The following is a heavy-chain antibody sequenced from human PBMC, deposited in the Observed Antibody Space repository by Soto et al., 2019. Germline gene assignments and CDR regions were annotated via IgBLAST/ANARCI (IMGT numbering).Heavy chain of an antibody. Sequence: SETLSLTCTVSGGSISSYYWSWIRQPPGKGLEWIGYIYYSGSTNYNPSLKSRVTISVDTSKNQFSLKLSSVTAADTAVYYCARLNGWYSDYWGQGTLVTVSS. D-gene: IGHD6-19*01. J-gene: IGHJ4*02. V-gene: IGHV4-59*08. CDR2: IYYSGST. CDR3: ARLNGWYSDY. CDR1: GGSISSYY.